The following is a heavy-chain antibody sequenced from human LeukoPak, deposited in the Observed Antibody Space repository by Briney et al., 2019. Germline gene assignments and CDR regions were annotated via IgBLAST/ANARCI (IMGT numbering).Heavy chain of an antibody. CDR2: INPSGGST. J-gene: IGHJ4*02. D-gene: IGHD3-10*01. Sequence: ASVKVSCKASGYTFTSYYMHWVRQAPGQGLEWMGIINPSGGSTSYAQKFQGRVTMTRDTSTSTVYMELSSLRSEDTAVYYCAKQTIYGSGSSNFDYWGQGTLVTVSS. CDR3: AKQTIYGSGSSNFDY. V-gene: IGHV1-46*01. CDR1: GYTFTSYY.